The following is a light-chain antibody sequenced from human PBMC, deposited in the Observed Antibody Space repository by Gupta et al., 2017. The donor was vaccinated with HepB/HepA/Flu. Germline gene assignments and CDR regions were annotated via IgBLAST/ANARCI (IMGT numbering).Light chain of an antibody. CDR2: ENN. V-gene: IGLV1-51*02. Sequence: QSVFTQPPSVSAAPGPNVTISCSGSSSNIGNNDVSWYQQLSGTAPKLLIFENNKRPSGIPDRFSGSKCARSATLGITGLQTGDEGDYYGGTWDTSRTIVVVGGGTKRTVL. CDR3: GTWDTSRTIVV. J-gene: IGLJ2*01. CDR1: SSNIGNND.